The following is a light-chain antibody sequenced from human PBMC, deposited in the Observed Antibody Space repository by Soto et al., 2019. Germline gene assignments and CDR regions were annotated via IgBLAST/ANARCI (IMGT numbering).Light chain of an antibody. Sequence: EIGLTQSQGTLSLSPGERATRSCRASQSVSSSYLAWYQQKPGQAPRLLIYGASSRATGIPDRFSGSGSGTDFTLTISRLEPEDFAVYYCQQYGSSLLTFGGGTKVEIK. CDR1: QSVSSSY. CDR3: QQYGSSLLT. V-gene: IGKV3-20*01. CDR2: GAS. J-gene: IGKJ4*01.